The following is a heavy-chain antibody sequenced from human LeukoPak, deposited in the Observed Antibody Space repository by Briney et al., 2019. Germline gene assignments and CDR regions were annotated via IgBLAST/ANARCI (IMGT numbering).Heavy chain of an antibody. J-gene: IGHJ3*02. D-gene: IGHD3-16*02. CDR2: IYYSGST. Sequence: SETLSLTCTVSGSSISSSSYYWGWIRQPPGKGLEWIGSIYYSGSTYYYPSLKSRVTISVDTSKNQFSLKLSSVTAADTAVYYCARWGRYDYVWGSYRPNDAFDIWGQGTMVTVSS. CDR3: ARWGRYDYVWGSYRPNDAFDI. V-gene: IGHV4-39*07. CDR1: GSSISSSSYY.